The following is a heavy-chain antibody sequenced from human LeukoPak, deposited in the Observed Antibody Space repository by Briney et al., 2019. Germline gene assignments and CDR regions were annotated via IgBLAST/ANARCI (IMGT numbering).Heavy chain of an antibody. CDR1: GGSISSYY. D-gene: IGHD3-9*01. CDR3: ARVEAYYDILTGYYHWFDP. J-gene: IGHJ5*02. V-gene: IGHV4-59*01. Sequence: SETLSLTCTVSGGSISSYYWSWIRQPPGKGLEWIGYIYYSGSTNYNPSLKSRVTISVDTSKNQFSLKLSSVTAADTAVYYCARVEAYYDILTGYYHWFDPWGQGTLVTVSS. CDR2: IYYSGST.